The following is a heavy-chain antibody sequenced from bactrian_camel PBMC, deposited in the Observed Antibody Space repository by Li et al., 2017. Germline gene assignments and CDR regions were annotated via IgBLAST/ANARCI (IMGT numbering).Heavy chain of an antibody. V-gene: IGHV3S6*01. J-gene: IGHJ4*01. D-gene: IGHD2*01. CDR1: GFTFSSYW. CDR2: IPSDGRNT. CDR3: ATGWLVVY. Sequence: HVQLVESGGGLVQPGGSLRLSCAASGFTFSSYWMYWVRQAPGKGLEWVSSIPSDGRNTHYADSVKGRFTISRDNAKNTVSLQMDSLQTEDTAVYYCATGWLVVYWGQGTQVTVS.